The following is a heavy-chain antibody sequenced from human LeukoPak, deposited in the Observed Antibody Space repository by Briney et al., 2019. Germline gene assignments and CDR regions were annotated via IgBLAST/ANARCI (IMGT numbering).Heavy chain of an antibody. D-gene: IGHD2-2*01. CDR3: AKGPDPIVVVPAAKGWFDP. J-gene: IGHJ5*02. V-gene: IGHV3-30*18. CDR1: GFTFSSYG. Sequence: GRSLRLSCAASGFTFSSYGMHWVRQAPGKGLEWVAVISYDGSNKYYADSVKGRFTISRDNSKNTLYLQMNSLRAEDTAVYYCAKGPDPIVVVPAAKGWFDPWGQGTLVTVSS. CDR2: ISYDGSNK.